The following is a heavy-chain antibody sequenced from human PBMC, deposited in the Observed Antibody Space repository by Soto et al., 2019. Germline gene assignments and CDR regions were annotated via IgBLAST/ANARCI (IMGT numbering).Heavy chain of an antibody. Sequence: EVQLLESGGGLVQPGGSLRLSCAVSGFTFTSYAMSWVRQAPGRGLEWVSTVSGGNGGRTYYAESVRGRFTISRDNSKNMVNLQVNSLRAEDTAVYYCARTRCSEAGCTDNWFGPWGQGILVTVSS. V-gene: IGHV3-23*01. J-gene: IGHJ5*02. CDR3: ARTRCSEAGCTDNWFGP. CDR2: VSGGNGGRT. D-gene: IGHD6-13*01. CDR1: GFTFTSYA.